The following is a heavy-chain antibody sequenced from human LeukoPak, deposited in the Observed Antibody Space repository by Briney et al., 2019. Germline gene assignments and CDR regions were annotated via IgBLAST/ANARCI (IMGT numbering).Heavy chain of an antibody. CDR1: GGSFSGYY. Sequence: SETLSLTCTVSGGSFSGYYWTWIRQPPGKGLEWIGEINHSGRTNYNPSLKSRVIMSVDTSKNQFSLKLSSVTAADTAVYYCARPLGYCSDSRCPQSWFDPWGQGTLVTVSS. CDR3: ARPLGYCSDSRCPQSWFDP. CDR2: INHSGRT. V-gene: IGHV4-34*01. J-gene: IGHJ5*02. D-gene: IGHD2-15*01.